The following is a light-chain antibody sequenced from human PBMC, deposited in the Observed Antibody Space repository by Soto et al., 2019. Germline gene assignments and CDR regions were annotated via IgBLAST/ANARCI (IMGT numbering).Light chain of an antibody. CDR1: QSVGTQ. V-gene: IGKV3-11*01. J-gene: IGKJ4*01. CDR2: DAC. Sequence: EVVLTQSPATLSLSPGERATLSCRASQSVGTQLAWYQQKLGQAPRLLIYDACNRAAGIPGRFSGSGSGTDFTLTISSLEPEDFAIYYCQQRSNWPLTFGGGTTVEI. CDR3: QQRSNWPLT.